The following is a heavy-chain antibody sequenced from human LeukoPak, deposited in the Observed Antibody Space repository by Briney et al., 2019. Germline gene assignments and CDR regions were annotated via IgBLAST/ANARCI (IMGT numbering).Heavy chain of an antibody. CDR3: ARDRLQLQS. CDR2: IYYTGNT. Sequence: SETLSLTCTVSGGSISSGSYYWGWIRQPPGKGLEWIGYIYYTGNTNYNPSLKSRVTISVDTSKNQFSLKLSSVTAADTAVYYCARDRLQLQSWGQGTLVTVSS. J-gene: IGHJ5*02. CDR1: GGSISSGSYY. D-gene: IGHD1-1*01. V-gene: IGHV4-61*01.